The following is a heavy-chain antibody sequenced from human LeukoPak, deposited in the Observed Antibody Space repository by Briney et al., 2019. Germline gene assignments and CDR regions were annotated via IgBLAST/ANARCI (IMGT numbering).Heavy chain of an antibody. CDR2: ISSSSSTI. CDR3: ARGEYYYYYMDV. V-gene: IGHV3-48*04. Sequence: GGSLRLSCAASVFTLYGYSINWVRQAPGKGLEWVSYISSSSSTIYYADSVKGRFTISRDNAKNSLYLQMNSLRAEDTAVYYCARGEYYYYYMDVWGKGTTVTVSS. CDR1: VFTLYGYS. J-gene: IGHJ6*03.